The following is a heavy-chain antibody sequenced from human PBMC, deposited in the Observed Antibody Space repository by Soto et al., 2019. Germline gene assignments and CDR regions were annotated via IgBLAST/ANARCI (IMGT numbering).Heavy chain of an antibody. J-gene: IGHJ4*02. V-gene: IGHV3-21*01. Sequence: EVQLVESGGGLVKPGGSLRLSCAASGFTFSSYSMNWVRQAPGKGLEWVSSISSSSSYIYYADSVKGRFTISRDNSKNTLYLQMNSLRAEDTAVYYCAREPPYSGSYSGLDYWGQGTLVTVSS. CDR3: AREPPYSGSYSGLDY. D-gene: IGHD1-26*01. CDR1: GFTFSSYS. CDR2: ISSSSSYI.